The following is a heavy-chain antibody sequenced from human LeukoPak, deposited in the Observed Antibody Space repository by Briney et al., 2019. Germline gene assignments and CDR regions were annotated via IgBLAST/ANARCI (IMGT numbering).Heavy chain of an antibody. CDR3: ARALLDYGGKRSWAFDI. J-gene: IGHJ3*02. CDR2: ISSSSSYI. D-gene: IGHD4-23*01. V-gene: IGHV3-21*01. Sequence: KSGGSLRLSCAASGFTFSSNSMNWVRQAPGKGLEWVSSISSSSSYIFYADSVKGRFTISRDNAKNSLYLQMNSLRAEDTAVYYCARALLDYGGKRSWAFDIWGQGTMVTVSS. CDR1: GFTFSSNS.